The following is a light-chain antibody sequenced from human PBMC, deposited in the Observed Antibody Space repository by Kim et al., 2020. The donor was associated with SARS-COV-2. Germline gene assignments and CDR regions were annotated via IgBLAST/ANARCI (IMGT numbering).Light chain of an antibody. CDR2: QDS. Sequence: SVSPGQTAIITCSGDKLGDKYASWYQQKPGQSPVLVIYQDSKRPSGIPERFSGSNSGNTVTLTISRTQAMDEADYYCQAWGSSTVVFGGGTQLTVL. J-gene: IGLJ2*01. V-gene: IGLV3-1*01. CDR1: KLGDKY. CDR3: QAWGSSTVV.